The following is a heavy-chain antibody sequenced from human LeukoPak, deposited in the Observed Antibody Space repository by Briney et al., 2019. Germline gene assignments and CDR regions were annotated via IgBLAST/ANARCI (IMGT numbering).Heavy chain of an antibody. Sequence: GGSLRLSCAASGFTVSSNYMSWVRQAPGKGLEWVSVIYSGGSTYYADSVKGRFTISRDNARDSLHLQMNSLRAEDTAVYYCARDWFGELIWGQGTLVTVSS. CDR2: IYSGGST. D-gene: IGHD3-10*01. V-gene: IGHV3-53*01. CDR3: ARDWFGELI. CDR1: GFTVSSNY. J-gene: IGHJ4*02.